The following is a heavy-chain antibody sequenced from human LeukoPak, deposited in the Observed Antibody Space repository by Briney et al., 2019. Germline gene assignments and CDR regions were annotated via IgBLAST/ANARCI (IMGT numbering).Heavy chain of an antibody. CDR1: GGSISSYY. J-gene: IGHJ4*02. CDR3: ARAPNWNYLDY. D-gene: IGHD1-1*01. V-gene: IGHV4-59*12. Sequence: PSETLSLTCTVSGGSISSYYWSWIRQPPGKGLEWIGYIYYSGSTYYNPSLKSRVTISVDTSKNQFSLKLSSVTAADTAVYYCARAPNWNYLDYWGQGTLVTVSS. CDR2: IYYSGST.